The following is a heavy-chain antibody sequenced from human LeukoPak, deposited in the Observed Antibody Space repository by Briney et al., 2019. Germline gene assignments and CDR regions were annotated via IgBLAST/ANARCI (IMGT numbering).Heavy chain of an antibody. CDR2: ITSSGNYI. CDR1: GFTFSNYN. D-gene: IGHD3-22*01. V-gene: IGHV3-21*01. J-gene: IGHJ3*02. CDR3: ARDRSSYYTSSGYFDAFDI. Sequence: PGGSLRLSCAASGFTFSNYNMIWVRQAPGGGLEWVSSITSSGNYIYYADSLKGRFTISRDNAKSSMSLQMNSLRAEDTAVYYCARDRSSYYTSSGYFDAFDIWGQGTVVTVSS.